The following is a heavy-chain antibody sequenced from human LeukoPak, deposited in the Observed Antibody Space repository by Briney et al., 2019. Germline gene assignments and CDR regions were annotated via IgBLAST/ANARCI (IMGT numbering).Heavy chain of an antibody. J-gene: IGHJ4*02. CDR2: ISSSSSYI. D-gene: IGHD6-6*01. V-gene: IGHV3-21*01. CDR1: GFTFSSYS. Sequence: PGGSLRLSCAASGFTFSSYSMNWVRQAPGKGLEWVSSISSSSSYIYYADSVKGRFTISRDNAKNSLYLQMNSLRAEDTAVYYCARTEYSSSFDGSGIDYWGQGTLVTVSS. CDR3: ARTEYSSSFDGSGIDY.